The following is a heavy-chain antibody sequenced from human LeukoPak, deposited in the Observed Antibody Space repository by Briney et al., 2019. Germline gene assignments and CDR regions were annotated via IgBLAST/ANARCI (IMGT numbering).Heavy chain of an antibody. J-gene: IGHJ4*02. V-gene: IGHV4-38-2*02. CDR3: ASSSSWYDYFDY. Sequence: SETLSLTCTVSGYSISSGYYWGWIRQPPGKGLEWIGSIYHSGRTFYNPSLKSRVTISVDTSKNQFSLKLTSVTAADTAVYYCASSSSWYDYFDYWGQGTLVTVSS. D-gene: IGHD6-13*01. CDR1: GYSISSGYY. CDR2: IYHSGRT.